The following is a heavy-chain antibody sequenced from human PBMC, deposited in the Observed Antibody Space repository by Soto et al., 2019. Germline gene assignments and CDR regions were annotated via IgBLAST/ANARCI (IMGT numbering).Heavy chain of an antibody. CDR2: IIPIFGTA. CDR1: GGTFSSYA. V-gene: IGHV1-69*12. Sequence: QVQLVQSGAEVKKPGSSVKVSCKASGGTFSSYAISWVRQAPGQGLEWMGGIIPIFGTANYAQKFQGRVTITADESTSAGYMELSSLRSEDTAVYYCASSVSSGWPLLRFDPWGQGTLVTVSS. D-gene: IGHD6-19*01. CDR3: ASSVSSGWPLLRFDP. J-gene: IGHJ5*02.